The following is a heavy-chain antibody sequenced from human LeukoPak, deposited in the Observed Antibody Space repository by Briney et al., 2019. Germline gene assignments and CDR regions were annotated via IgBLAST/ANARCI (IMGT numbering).Heavy chain of an antibody. V-gene: IGHV1-18*01. CDR3: ARANRVVRGWYYFDY. Sequence: ASVKVSCKASGYTFTSYGISWVRQAPGQGLEWMGWISAYNGNTNYAQKLQGRVTMTPDTSTSTAYTELRSLRSDDTAVYYCARANRVVRGWYYFDYWGQGTLVTVSS. CDR1: GYTFTSYG. J-gene: IGHJ4*02. D-gene: IGHD3-10*01. CDR2: ISAYNGNT.